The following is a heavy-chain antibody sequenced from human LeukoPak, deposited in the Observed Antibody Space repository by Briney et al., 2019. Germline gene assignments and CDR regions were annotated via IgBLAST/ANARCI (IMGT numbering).Heavy chain of an antibody. CDR1: GGSISSSSYY. CDR2: IYYSGST. Sequence: SETLSLTCTVSGGSISSSSYYWGWIRQPPGKGLEWIGSIYYSGSTYYNPSLKSRVTISVDTSKNQFFLKLSSVTAADTAVYYCARQHLRFLEWLLFPLNWFDPWGQGTLVTVSS. J-gene: IGHJ5*02. V-gene: IGHV4-39*01. CDR3: ARQHLRFLEWLLFPLNWFDP. D-gene: IGHD3-3*01.